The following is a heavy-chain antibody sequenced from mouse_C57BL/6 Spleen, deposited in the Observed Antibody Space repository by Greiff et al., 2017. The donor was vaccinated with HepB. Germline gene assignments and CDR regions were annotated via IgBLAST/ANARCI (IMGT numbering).Heavy chain of an antibody. Sequence: LQESGAELVRPGTSVKVSCKASGYAFTNYLIEWVKQRPGQGLEWIGVINPGSGGTNYNEKFKGKATLTADKSSSTAYMQLSSLTSEDSAVYFCARDYGYPFDYWGQGTTLTVSS. CDR3: ARDYGYPFDY. CDR2: INPGSGGT. CDR1: GYAFTNYL. D-gene: IGHD2-2*01. J-gene: IGHJ2*01. V-gene: IGHV1-54*01.